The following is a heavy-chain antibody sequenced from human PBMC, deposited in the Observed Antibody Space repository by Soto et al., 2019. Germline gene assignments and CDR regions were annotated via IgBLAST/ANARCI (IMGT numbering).Heavy chain of an antibody. V-gene: IGHV4-4*02. Sequence: QVHLQESGPRLVKPSETLSLTCDVSGDSISSYNWWTWVRQTPGKGLEWIGEVYHSGNTNYHPSLKSRVTISVDKSRNQFSLSLTSVTAADTAVYYCARREGDCRGGSCPYYHDWGQGTLVTASS. CDR3: ARREGDCRGGSCPYYHD. CDR2: VYHSGNT. D-gene: IGHD2-15*01. CDR1: GDSISSYNW. J-gene: IGHJ4*02.